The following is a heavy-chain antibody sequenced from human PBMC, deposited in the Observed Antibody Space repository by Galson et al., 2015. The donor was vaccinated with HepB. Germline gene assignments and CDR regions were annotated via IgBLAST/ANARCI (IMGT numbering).Heavy chain of an antibody. V-gene: IGHV1-18*01. J-gene: IGHJ5*02. CDR1: GYTFTSYG. CDR2: ISAYNGNT. D-gene: IGHD6-13*01. Sequence: SVKVSCKASGYTFTSYGISWVRQAPGQGLEWMGWISAYNGNTNYAQKLQGRVTMTTDTSTSTAYMELRSLRSDDTAVYYCARAWTYSSSRSDWFDPWGQGTLVTVSS. CDR3: ARAWTYSSSRSDWFDP.